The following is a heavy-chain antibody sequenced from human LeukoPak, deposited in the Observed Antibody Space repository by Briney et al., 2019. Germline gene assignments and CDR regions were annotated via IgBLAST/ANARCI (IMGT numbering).Heavy chain of an antibody. V-gene: IGHV3-23*01. CDR3: AKDQHYGSGSYAFTFDY. Sequence: GGSLRLSCAASGFTFSSYAMSWVRQAPGKGLEWVSAISGSGGSTYYADSVKGRFTISRDNSKNTLYLQMNSLRAEDTAVYYCAKDQHYGSGSYAFTFDYWGQGTLVTVSS. CDR2: ISGSGGST. D-gene: IGHD3-10*01. J-gene: IGHJ4*02. CDR1: GFTFSSYA.